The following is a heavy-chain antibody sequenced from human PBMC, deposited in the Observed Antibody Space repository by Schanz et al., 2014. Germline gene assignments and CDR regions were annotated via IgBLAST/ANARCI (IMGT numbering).Heavy chain of an antibody. V-gene: IGHV1-46*03. Sequence: QVQLVQSGAEVKKPGASVKVSRKASGYTFTSYSMHWVRQAPGQGLEWMGIINLSGGSTTYAQKFQGRVTMTRDTSTSTVYMELSSLRSEDTAVYYCARDGVDAAAGGNYWGQGTLVTVSS. D-gene: IGHD6-13*01. CDR3: ARDGVDAAAGGNY. J-gene: IGHJ4*02. CDR2: INLSGGST. CDR1: GYTFTSYS.